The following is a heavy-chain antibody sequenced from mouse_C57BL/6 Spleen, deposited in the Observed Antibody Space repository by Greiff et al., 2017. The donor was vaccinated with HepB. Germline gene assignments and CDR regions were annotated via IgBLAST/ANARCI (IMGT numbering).Heavy chain of an antibody. CDR3: ARALYYYGYAMDY. D-gene: IGHD1-1*01. Sequence: QVQLKESGPELVKPGASVKISCKASGYAFSSSWMNWVKQRPGKGLEWIGRIYPGDGDTNYNGKFKGKATLTADKSSSTAYMQLSSLTSEDSAVYFCARALYYYGYAMDYWGQGTSVTVSS. CDR2: IYPGDGDT. V-gene: IGHV1-82*01. CDR1: GYAFSSSW. J-gene: IGHJ4*01.